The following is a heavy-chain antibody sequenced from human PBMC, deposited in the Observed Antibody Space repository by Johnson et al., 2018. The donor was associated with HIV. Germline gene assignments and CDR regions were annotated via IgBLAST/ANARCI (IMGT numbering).Heavy chain of an antibody. CDR2: ISYDGSNK. CDR1: GFTFSDYA. CDR3: AKSPGKDHGGNSGGFDI. J-gene: IGHJ3*02. D-gene: IGHD4/OR15-4a*01. Sequence: QVQLVESGGGLVQPGGSLRLSCAASGFTFSDYAMHWVRQAPGKGLEWVAVISYDGSNKYYADSVKGRFTISRDNSKNTVYLQMNSLRVEDTAVYYCAKSPGKDHGGNSGGFDIWGQGTMVTVSS. V-gene: IGHV3-30*18.